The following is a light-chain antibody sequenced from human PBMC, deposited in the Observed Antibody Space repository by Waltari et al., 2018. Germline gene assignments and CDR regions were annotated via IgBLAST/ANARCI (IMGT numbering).Light chain of an antibody. CDR2: DAS. CDR3: QQRSNWPPIFT. Sequence: EIVLTQSPATLSLSPGERATLSCRASQSVSSYLAWYQQKPGQAPRLLNYDASNRATGIPARFSGSGSGTDFTLTISRREPEDFAVYYCQQRSNWPPIFTFGPGTKVDIK. V-gene: IGKV3-11*01. CDR1: QSVSSY. J-gene: IGKJ3*01.